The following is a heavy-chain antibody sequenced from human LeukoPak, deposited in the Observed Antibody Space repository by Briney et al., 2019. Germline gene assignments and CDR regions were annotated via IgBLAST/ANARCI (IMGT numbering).Heavy chain of an antibody. V-gene: IGHV4-59*12. Sequence: PSDTLSLTCTVTGGSIRNYWWSRIRQPPGKGLKFIGYVFDSGGTNYNPSLKSRVTISVDTSKNQFSLKLSSVTAADTSVYQAENGIRDFDWLSGGDLAFDIWGQGTMVTVSS. CDR2: VFDSGGT. CDR1: GGSIRNYW. J-gene: IGHJ3*02. CDR3: ENGIRDFDWLSGGDLAFDI. D-gene: IGHD3-9*01.